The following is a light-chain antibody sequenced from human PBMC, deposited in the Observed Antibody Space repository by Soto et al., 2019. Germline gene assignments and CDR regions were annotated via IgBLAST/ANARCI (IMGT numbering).Light chain of an antibody. CDR1: QSVSRN. CDR3: QDYNNWPS. Sequence: EIVMTQSPATLSVSPGERATLSCRDSQSVSRNLAWYQQKPGQAPRLLIYGAYTRATGIPARFSGSGSGTEFTLTISSLQSEDFAVYYGQDYNNWPSFGGGTKLEIK. CDR2: GAY. J-gene: IGKJ4*01. V-gene: IGKV3-15*01.